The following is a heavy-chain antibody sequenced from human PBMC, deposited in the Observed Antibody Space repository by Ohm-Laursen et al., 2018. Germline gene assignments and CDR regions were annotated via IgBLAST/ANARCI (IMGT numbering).Heavy chain of an antibody. J-gene: IGHJ5*02. D-gene: IGHD4-11*01. CDR3: ARGRAYSNYVKWFDP. V-gene: IGHV4-31*01. CDR2: IYYRGST. CDR1: GGSISSGGYY. Sequence: PSETLSLTWTVSGGSISSGGYYWSWIRQHPGKGLEWIGYIYYRGSTYYNPSLKSLITMSVDTSKDQFSLKLSSVTAADTAVYYCARGRAYSNYVKWFDPWGQGTLVTVSS.